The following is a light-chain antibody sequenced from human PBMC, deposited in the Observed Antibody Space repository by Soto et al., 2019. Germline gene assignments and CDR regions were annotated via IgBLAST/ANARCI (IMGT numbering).Light chain of an antibody. CDR3: QQDYNLPFT. V-gene: IGKV3-15*01. J-gene: IGKJ5*01. CDR1: QSVSSN. Sequence: EIVMPQSPATPSVSPGERATLSCRASQSVSSNLAWYQQKPGQAPRLLIYGASTRATGIPARFSGSGSGTEFTLTVSSLEPEDFAVYYCQQDYNLPFTFGQGTRLEIK. CDR2: GAS.